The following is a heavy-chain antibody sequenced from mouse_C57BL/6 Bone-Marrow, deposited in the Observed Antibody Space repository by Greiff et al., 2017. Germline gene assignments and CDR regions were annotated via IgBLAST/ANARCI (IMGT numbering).Heavy chain of an antibody. J-gene: IGHJ1*03. CDR2: IDPSDSYT. CDR3: AREIYYYGSRSYWYFDV. Sequence: VQLQQPGAELVMPGASVKLSCKASGYTFTSYWMHWVKQRPGQGLEWIGEIDPSDSYTNYNQKFKGKSTLTVDKSSSTAYMQLSSLTSEDSAVYYCAREIYYYGSRSYWYFDVWSTGTTVTFSS. CDR1: GYTFTSYW. D-gene: IGHD1-1*01. V-gene: IGHV1-69*01.